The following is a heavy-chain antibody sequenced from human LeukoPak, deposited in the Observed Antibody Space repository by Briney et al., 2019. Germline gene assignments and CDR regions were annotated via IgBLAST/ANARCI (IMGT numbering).Heavy chain of an antibody. CDR2: INHSGST. Sequence: SQTLSLTCAVYGGSFSGYYWSWIRQPPGKGLEWIGEINHSGSTNYNPSLKSRVTISVDTSKNQFSLKLSSVTAADTAVYYCARDLAAGPGYWGQGTLVTVSS. J-gene: IGHJ4*02. D-gene: IGHD6-6*01. CDR1: GGSFSGYY. V-gene: IGHV4-34*01. CDR3: ARDLAAGPGY.